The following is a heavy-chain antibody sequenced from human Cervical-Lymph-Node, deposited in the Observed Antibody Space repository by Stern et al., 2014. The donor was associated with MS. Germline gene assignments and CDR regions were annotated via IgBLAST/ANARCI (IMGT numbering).Heavy chain of an antibody. CDR3: AKEREIVVTVAAPGWFDR. J-gene: IGHJ5*02. D-gene: IGHD2-15*01. CDR1: GGFTFKKYA. Sequence: DVQLVQSGGGLVQPGGSLRLSCQGSGGFTFKKYAMNWVRQAPGKGLEWVAGISSGGSDRFYADAVKGRFTISRDNSKNTLYLQMNSLTVDDTALYFCAKEREIVVTVAAPGWFDRWGQGTLVTVSS. CDR2: ISSGGSDR. V-gene: IGHV3-23*04.